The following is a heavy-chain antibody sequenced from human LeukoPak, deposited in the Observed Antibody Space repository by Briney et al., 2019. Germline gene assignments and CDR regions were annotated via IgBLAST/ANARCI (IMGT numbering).Heavy chain of an antibody. J-gene: IGHJ3*02. CDR1: GGSISSSSYY. CDR3: ARAGYYDSSGYYHSGAFDI. D-gene: IGHD3-22*01. V-gene: IGHV4-39*07. CDR2: IYYSGST. Sequence: PSETLSLTCTVSGGSISSSSYYWGWIRQPPGKGLEWIGSIYYSGSTYYNPSLKSRVTISVDTSKNQFSLKLSSVTAADTAVYYCARAGYYDSSGYYHSGAFDIWGQGTMVTVSS.